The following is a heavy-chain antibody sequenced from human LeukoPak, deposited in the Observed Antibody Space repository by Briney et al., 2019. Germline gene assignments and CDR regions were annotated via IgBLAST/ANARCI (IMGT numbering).Heavy chain of an antibody. Sequence: GGSLRLSCAASGFTFSSYSMNWVRQAPGKGLEWVSSISSSSYIYYADSVKGRLTISRDNAKNSLYLQMNSLRAEDTAVYYCARALIIAAADYWGQGTLVTVSS. CDR1: GFTFSSYS. J-gene: IGHJ4*02. V-gene: IGHV3-21*01. D-gene: IGHD6-13*01. CDR2: ISSSSYI. CDR3: ARALIIAAADY.